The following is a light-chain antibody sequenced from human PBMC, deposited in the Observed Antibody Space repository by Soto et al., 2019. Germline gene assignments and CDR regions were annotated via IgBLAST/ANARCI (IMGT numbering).Light chain of an antibody. V-gene: IGKV3-15*01. CDR1: QIVSSN. CDR3: QQYNNWPPMYT. CDR2: DAS. Sequence: EIVMTQSPATLSVSPGERATLSCRASQIVSSNVAWYQQKAGQAPRLLINDASTRATGIPARFSGSGSGTEFTLTISSLQSEDFAVYYCQQYNNWPPMYTFGQGTKLENK. J-gene: IGKJ2*01.